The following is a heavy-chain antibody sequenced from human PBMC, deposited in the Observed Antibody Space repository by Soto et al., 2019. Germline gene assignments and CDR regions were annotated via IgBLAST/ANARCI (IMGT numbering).Heavy chain of an antibody. V-gene: IGHV3-33*01. CDR1: GFTFSSYG. CDR3: ARAEASGSSLGYFDY. Sequence: QVQLVESGGGVVQPGRSLRLSCAASGFTFSSYGMHWVRQAPGKGLEWVAVIWYDGSNKYYADSVKGRFTISRDNSKKTLYLQMNGLSAEDTAVYYCARAEASGSSLGYFDYWGQGTLVAVSS. CDR2: IWYDGSNK. J-gene: IGHJ4*02. D-gene: IGHD1-26*01.